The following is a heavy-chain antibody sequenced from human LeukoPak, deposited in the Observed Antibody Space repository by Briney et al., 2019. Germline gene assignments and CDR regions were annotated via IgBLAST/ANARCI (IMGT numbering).Heavy chain of an antibody. CDR1: GGSISSYY. V-gene: IGHV4-59*12. J-gene: IGHJ4*02. CDR2: IYYSGST. D-gene: IGHD3-22*01. Sequence: SETLSLTCTVSGGSISSYYWSWIRQPPGKGLEWIGSIYYSGSTYYNPSLKSRVTISVDTSKNQFSLKLSSVTAADTAVYYCVRMAYSDSSGYYFDYWGQGTLVTVSS. CDR3: VRMAYSDSSGYYFDY.